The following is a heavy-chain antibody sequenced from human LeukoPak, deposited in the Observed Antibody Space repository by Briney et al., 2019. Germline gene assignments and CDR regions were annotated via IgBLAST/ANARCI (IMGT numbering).Heavy chain of an antibody. CDR2: IYHSGST. V-gene: IGHV4-4*02. CDR1: GGSISSSNW. CDR3: ATSIAAAGYYWYFDL. Sequence: PSETLSLTCAVSGGSISSSNWWSWVRQPPGKGLEWIGEIYHSGSTNYHPSLKSRVTISVDKSKNQFSLKLSSVTAADTAVYYCATSIAAAGYYWYFDLWGRGTLVTVSS. D-gene: IGHD6-13*01. J-gene: IGHJ2*01.